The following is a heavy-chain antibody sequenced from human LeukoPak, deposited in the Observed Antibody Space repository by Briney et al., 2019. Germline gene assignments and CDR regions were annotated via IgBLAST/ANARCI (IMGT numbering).Heavy chain of an antibody. CDR1: GFTFSSYS. J-gene: IGHJ5*02. CDR2: ISSSSSTI. Sequence: PGGSLTLSCAASGFTFSSYSMNWVRQAPGKGLEWVSSISSSSSTIYYADSVKGRFTISRDNAKNSLYLQMNSLRAEDTAVYYCARCLEPFWFDPWGQGTLVTVSS. V-gene: IGHV3-48*01. D-gene: IGHD1-1*01. CDR3: ARCLEPFWFDP.